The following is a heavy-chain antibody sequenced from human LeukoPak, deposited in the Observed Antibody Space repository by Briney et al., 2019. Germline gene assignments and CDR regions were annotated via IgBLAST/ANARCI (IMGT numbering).Heavy chain of an antibody. D-gene: IGHD3-22*01. CDR3: AKDRRPTYYYDSSGYYFDY. CDR2: ISGSGGST. Sequence: GGSLRLSCAASGFTFSSCAMNWVRQAPGKGLEWVSAISGSGGSTYYADSVKGRFTISRDNSKNTLWLQMNSLRAEDTAVYYCAKDRRPTYYYDSSGYYFDYWGQGTLVTVSS. V-gene: IGHV3-23*01. CDR1: GFTFSSCA. J-gene: IGHJ4*02.